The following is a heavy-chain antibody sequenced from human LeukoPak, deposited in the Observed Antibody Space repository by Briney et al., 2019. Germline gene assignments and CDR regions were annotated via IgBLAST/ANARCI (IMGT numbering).Heavy chain of an antibody. J-gene: IGHJ4*02. Sequence: ASVKVSCKASGYTFTGYYMHWVRQAPGQGLEWMGWINPNSGGTNYAQKFQGRVTMTRDTSISTAYMELSRLRSDDTAVYYCARDSGSQLLFSITTYYFDYWGQGALVTVSS. V-gene: IGHV1-2*02. CDR3: ARDSGSQLLFSITTYYFDY. CDR2: INPNSGGT. CDR1: GYTFTGYY. D-gene: IGHD2-2*01.